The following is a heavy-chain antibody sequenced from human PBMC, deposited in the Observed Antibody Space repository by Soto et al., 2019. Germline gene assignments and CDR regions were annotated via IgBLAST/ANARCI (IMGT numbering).Heavy chain of an antibody. CDR1: GDSIGRFY. CDR2: FYDSGST. V-gene: IGHV4-59*01. J-gene: IGHJ4*02. CDR3: ERSCPDGCRGAACYQDY. D-gene: IGHD2-15*01. Sequence: QVQLQESGPGLVKPSETLSLTCTVSGDSIGRFYWTWIRQPPGKGLEWIGYFYDSGSTHYNPSLKSRATMSEDTSKNPFSLKLSSVTAADTAVYYCERSCPDGCRGAACYQDYWGQGTLVTVSS.